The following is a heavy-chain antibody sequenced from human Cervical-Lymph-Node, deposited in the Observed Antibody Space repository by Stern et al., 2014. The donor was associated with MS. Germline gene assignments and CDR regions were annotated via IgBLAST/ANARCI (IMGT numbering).Heavy chain of an antibody. CDR2: ICGSGGST. CDR3: AKVTNYYDSSGYYGSYFDY. D-gene: IGHD3-22*01. V-gene: IGHV3-23*04. CDR1: GFTFSSYA. Sequence: EVQLEESGGGLVQPGGSLRLSCAASGFTFSSYAMSWVRQAPGKGLEWVSAICGSGGSTYYHASVKGRFTISRDNSKNTLYLQMNSLRAEDTAVYYCAKVTNYYDSSGYYGSYFDYWGQGTLVTVSS. J-gene: IGHJ4*02.